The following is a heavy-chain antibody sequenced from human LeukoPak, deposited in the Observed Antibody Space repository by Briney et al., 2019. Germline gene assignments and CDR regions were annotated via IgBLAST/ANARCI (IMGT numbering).Heavy chain of an antibody. CDR1: GYTFTGYY. V-gene: IGHV1-2*02. CDR2: LNPNSGGT. CDR3: ARMPPNDFWPKTYYFDY. Sequence: ASVKVPCKASGYTFTGYYIHWVRQAPGQGLEWMGWLNPNSGGTNYAQKFQGRVTMARDTSISTAYMELSRLRSDDTAVYYCARMPPNDFWPKTYYFDYWGQGTLVTVSS. D-gene: IGHD3-3*01. J-gene: IGHJ4*02.